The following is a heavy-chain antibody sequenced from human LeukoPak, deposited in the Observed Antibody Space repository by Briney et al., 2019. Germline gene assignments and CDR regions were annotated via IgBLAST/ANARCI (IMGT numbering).Heavy chain of an antibody. CDR2: ITTSSTYT. Sequence: GGSLRLSCEASGFSFSSYNMDWVRQTPGKGLEWISSITTSSTYTFYADSVKGRFTISRDNAKNSLYLQMNSLRAEDTAVYYCAELGITMIGGVWGKGTTVTISS. J-gene: IGHJ6*04. CDR1: GFSFSSYN. D-gene: IGHD3-10*02. V-gene: IGHV3-21*01. CDR3: AELGITMIGGV.